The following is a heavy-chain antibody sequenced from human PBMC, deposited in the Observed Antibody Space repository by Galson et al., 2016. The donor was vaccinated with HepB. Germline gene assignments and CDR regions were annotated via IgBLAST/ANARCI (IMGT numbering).Heavy chain of an antibody. J-gene: IGHJ6*04. V-gene: IGHV3-23*01. Sequence: SLRLSCAASGFTFSNYGMTWVRQAPGKGLEVVSSISRSGDSTDYADSVKGRFTISRGNSKNTLSLQMNSLTADDTAIYYCVQGSTAPAVWGKGPTVTVSS. CDR1: GFTFSNYG. CDR3: VQGSTAPAV. CDR2: ISRSGDST. D-gene: IGHD1-26*01.